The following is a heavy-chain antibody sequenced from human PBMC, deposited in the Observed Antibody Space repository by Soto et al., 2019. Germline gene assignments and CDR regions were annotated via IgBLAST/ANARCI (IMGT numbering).Heavy chain of an antibody. CDR1: GFTFSSYS. Sequence: EVQLVESGGGLVKPGGSLRLSCAASGFTFSSYSMNWVRQAPGKGLEWVSSISSSSSYIYYADSVKGRFTISRDNAKNSLYLQMNSRRAEDTAVYYCARPLMPTTVGATNWFDPWGQGTLVTVSS. D-gene: IGHD4-4*01. J-gene: IGHJ5*02. V-gene: IGHV3-21*01. CDR3: ARPLMPTTVGATNWFDP. CDR2: ISSSSSYI.